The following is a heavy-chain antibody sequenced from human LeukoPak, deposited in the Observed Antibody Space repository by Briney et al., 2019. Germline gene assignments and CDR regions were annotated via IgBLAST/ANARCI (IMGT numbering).Heavy chain of an antibody. V-gene: IGHV1-18*01. CDR1: GYTFTSYG. CDR3: ARVKHDYSNWGDYYYYYMDV. D-gene: IGHD4-11*01. CDR2: ISAYNGNT. Sequence: GASVKVSCKASGYTFTSYGISWVRQAPGQGLEWMGWISAYNGNTNYAQKLQGRVTMTTDTSTRTAYMELRSLRSDDTAVYYCARVKHDYSNWGDYYYYYMDVWGKGTTVTVSS. J-gene: IGHJ6*03.